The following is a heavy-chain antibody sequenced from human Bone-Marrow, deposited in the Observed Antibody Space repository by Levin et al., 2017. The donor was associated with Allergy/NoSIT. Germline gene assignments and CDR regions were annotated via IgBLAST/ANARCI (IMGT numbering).Heavy chain of an antibody. D-gene: IGHD3-3*01. CDR2: INPNGGGT. V-gene: IGHV1-46*01. J-gene: IGHJ4*02. CDR3: AREFGVVRPSSYYAFWIGYLDY. Sequence: GESLKISCRTSGYSFTNNYIHWVRQAPGQGLEWMGFINPNGGGTSYAQKFQARFTLTWDTSASSVYMELSSLSSDDTAVYFCAREFGVVRPSSYYAFWIGYLDYWGQGSLVTVSS. CDR1: GYSFTNNY.